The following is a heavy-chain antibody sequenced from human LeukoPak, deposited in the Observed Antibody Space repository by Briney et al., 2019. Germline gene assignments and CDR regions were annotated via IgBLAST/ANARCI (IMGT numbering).Heavy chain of an antibody. J-gene: IGHJ4*02. V-gene: IGHV3-11*06. CDR1: GFTFSDYY. CDR2: ISSSSSYT. D-gene: IGHD6-19*01. Sequence: AGSLRLSCAASGFTFSDYYMSCIRQAPGKGLEWVSYISSSSSYTNYADSVKGRFTISRDNAKNSLYLQMNSLRAEDTAVYYCARSLGSGWYVDYWGQGTLVTVSS. CDR3: ARSLGSGWYVDY.